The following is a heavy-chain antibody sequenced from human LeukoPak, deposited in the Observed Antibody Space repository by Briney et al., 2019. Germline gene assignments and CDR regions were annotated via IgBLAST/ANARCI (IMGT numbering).Heavy chain of an antibody. CDR1: GFTFSSYG. V-gene: IGHV3-33*01. CDR2: TWYDGSNK. D-gene: IGHD5-24*01. CDR3: AREDGDYYLAY. J-gene: IGHJ4*02. Sequence: AGGSLRLSCAASGFTFSSYGMHWVRQAPGKGLEWVAVTWYDGSNKYYADSVKGRFTISRDNSKNTLYLQMNSLRAEDTAVYYCAREDGDYYLAYWGQGTLVTVSS.